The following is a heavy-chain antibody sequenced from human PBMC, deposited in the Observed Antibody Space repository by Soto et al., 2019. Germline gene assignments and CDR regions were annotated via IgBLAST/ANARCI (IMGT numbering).Heavy chain of an antibody. D-gene: IGHD4-4*01. Sequence: GGSLRLSCAASGFGFTFSTSAMSWVRQAPGKGLEWVSTFRESGGTTHYANSVKGRFTISRDTSKNMLYLQMNSLSAEDTAVYYCAKDSHWASNSPTHDYWGHGTLVTVSS. J-gene: IGHJ4*01. V-gene: IGHV3-23*01. CDR2: FRESGGTT. CDR3: AKDSHWASNSPTHDY. CDR1: GFGFTFSTSA.